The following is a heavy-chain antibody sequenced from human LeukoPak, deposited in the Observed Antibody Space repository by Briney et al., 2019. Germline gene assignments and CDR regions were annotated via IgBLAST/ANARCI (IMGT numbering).Heavy chain of an antibody. CDR1: GYSFAGYW. D-gene: IGHD4-23*01. V-gene: IGHV5-51*01. CDR3: ARVPTVVTPRAFDI. J-gene: IGHJ3*02. Sequence: GESPKISCKGSGYSFAGYWIGWVRQMPGKGREWMGIVYPGDSDTRYSPSFQGQVTISADKSISTAYLQWSSLKASDTAMYYCARVPTVVTPRAFDIWGQGTMVTVSS. CDR2: VYPGDSDT.